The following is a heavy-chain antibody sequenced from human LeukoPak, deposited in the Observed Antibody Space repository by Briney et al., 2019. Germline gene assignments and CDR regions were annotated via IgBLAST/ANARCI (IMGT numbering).Heavy chain of an antibody. V-gene: IGHV4-34*01. CDR3: ARGSREVGATRVGWFDP. J-gene: IGHJ5*02. D-gene: IGHD1-26*01. CDR1: GGSFSGYY. Sequence: SETLSLTCAVYGGSFSGYYWSWIRQPPGKGLEWIGEINHSGSTNYNLSLKSRVTISVDTSKNQFSLKLSSVTAADTAVYYCARGSREVGATRVGWFDPWGQGTLVTVSS. CDR2: INHSGST.